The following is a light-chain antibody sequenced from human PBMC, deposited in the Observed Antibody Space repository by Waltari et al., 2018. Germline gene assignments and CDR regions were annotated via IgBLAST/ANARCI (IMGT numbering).Light chain of an antibody. V-gene: IGKV3-20*01. CDR3: QHYVRLPAT. CDR2: GAS. J-gene: IGKJ1*01. CDR1: QSVGRT. Sequence: EIVLTQSPGTLSLSPGERATLACRASQSVGRTLAWYQQKRGQAPRLIIYGASTRATGIPDRFSGSVSGTDFSLTISRLEPEDFAVYYCQHYVRLPATFGQGTKVEIK.